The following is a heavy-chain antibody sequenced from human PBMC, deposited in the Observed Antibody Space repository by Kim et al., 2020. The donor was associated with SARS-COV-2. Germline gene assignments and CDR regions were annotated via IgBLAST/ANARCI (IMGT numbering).Heavy chain of an antibody. Sequence: GGSLRLSCAASGFTFDDYAMHWVRQAPGKGLEWVSGISWNSGSIGYADSVKGRFTISRDNAKNSLYLQMNSLRADDTALYYCAKDTGYDSSEGAFDIWGQVTMVTVSS. CDR2: ISWNSGSI. V-gene: IGHV3-9*01. D-gene: IGHD3-22*01. CDR1: GFTFDDYA. J-gene: IGHJ3*02. CDR3: AKDTGYDSSEGAFDI.